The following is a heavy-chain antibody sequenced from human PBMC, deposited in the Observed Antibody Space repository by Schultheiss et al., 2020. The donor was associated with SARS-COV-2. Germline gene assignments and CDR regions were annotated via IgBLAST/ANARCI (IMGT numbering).Heavy chain of an antibody. D-gene: IGHD3-10*01. CDR1: GFTFSSYA. J-gene: IGHJ4*02. V-gene: IGHV3-23*01. Sequence: GGSLRLSCAASGFTFSSYAMSWVRQAPGKGLVWLSRINDDGSSAIYADSVKGRFTISRDNSKNTLYLQMNSLRAEDTAVYYCAKDPPVITMVRGQDFDYWGQGTLVTVSS. CDR2: INDDGSSA. CDR3: AKDPPVITMVRGQDFDY.